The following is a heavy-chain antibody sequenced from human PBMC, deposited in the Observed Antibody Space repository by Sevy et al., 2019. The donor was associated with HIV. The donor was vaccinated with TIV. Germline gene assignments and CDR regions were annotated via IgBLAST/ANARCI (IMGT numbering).Heavy chain of an antibody. Sequence: ASFKVSCKTSGGTFSGYSISWLRQAPGQGLEWMGGIIAISGTTNYIQRFQGRITITADVSTRTVYMELRSLRIEDTAIYFCARDRDRGYFDPWGQGTLVTVSS. V-gene: IGHV1-69*13. J-gene: IGHJ5*02. CDR1: GGTFSGYS. CDR2: IIAISGTT. CDR3: ARDRDRGYFDP. D-gene: IGHD6-13*01.